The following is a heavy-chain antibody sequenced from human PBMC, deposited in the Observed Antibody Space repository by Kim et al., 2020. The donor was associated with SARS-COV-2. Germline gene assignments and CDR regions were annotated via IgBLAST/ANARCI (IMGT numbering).Heavy chain of an antibody. V-gene: IGHV3-11*06. CDR3: ARAVGSIVVVGMDY. J-gene: IGHJ4*02. D-gene: IGHD3-22*01. Sequence: ADSVKGRFTISKDNAKNSLYLQMNSLRAEDTAVYYWARAVGSIVVVGMDYWGQGTLVTVSS.